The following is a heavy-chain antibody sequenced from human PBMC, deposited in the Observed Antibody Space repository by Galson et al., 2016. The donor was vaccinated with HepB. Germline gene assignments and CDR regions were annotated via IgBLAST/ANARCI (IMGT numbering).Heavy chain of an antibody. CDR2: ISYDGSNE. D-gene: IGHD3-10*01. CDR3: AKVGDGWELGDVFDI. J-gene: IGHJ3*02. Sequence: SLRLSCAASGFTFSNYGMHRVRQAPGKGLEWVAVISYDGSNEYYADSVKGRFTISRDNSKNTLYLQMNSLRAEDTAVYSCAKVGDGWELGDVFDIWGQGTMVTVSS. CDR1: GFTFSNYG. V-gene: IGHV3-30*18.